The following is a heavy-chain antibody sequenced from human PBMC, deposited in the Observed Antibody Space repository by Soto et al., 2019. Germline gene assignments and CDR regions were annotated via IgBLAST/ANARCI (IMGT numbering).Heavy chain of an antibody. D-gene: IGHD1-7*01. CDR1: GGYISSSSYY. J-gene: IGHJ6*02. CDR2: IYYSGST. CDR3: ASQGITGTTYYYYGMDV. Sequence: SETLSLTCTVSGGYISSSSYYWGWIRQPPGKGLEWIGSIYYSGSTYYNPSLKSRVTISLYTSKNHFSLKLSFVTAADTAVYYCASQGITGTTYYYYGMDVWGQGTTVTVSS. V-gene: IGHV4-39*01.